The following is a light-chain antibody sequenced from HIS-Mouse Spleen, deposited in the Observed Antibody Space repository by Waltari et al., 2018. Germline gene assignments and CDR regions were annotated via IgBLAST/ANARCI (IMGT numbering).Light chain of an antibody. CDR2: EDS. CDR1: ALPKKY. V-gene: IGLV3-10*01. Sequence: SYELTQPPSVSVSPGQTARITCSGDALPKKYAYWYQQNSCQAPVLVIYEDSQRPSGIPGRFSGSSSGTMATLTISGAQVEDEADYYCYSTDSSGNHRVFGGGTKLTVL. CDR3: YSTDSSGNHRV. J-gene: IGLJ2*01.